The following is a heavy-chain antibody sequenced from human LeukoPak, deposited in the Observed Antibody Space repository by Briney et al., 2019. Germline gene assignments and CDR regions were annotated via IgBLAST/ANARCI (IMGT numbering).Heavy chain of an antibody. CDR2: VKQDGSER. D-gene: IGHD3-22*01. J-gene: IGHJ6*02. V-gene: IGHV3-7*01. CDR3: ARALVVTHYYYYGMDV. Sequence: GGSLRLSCAASGFTFSDYWISWVRQAPGKGLEWVANVKQDGSERFYVDSVRGRFTISRDNAKNSLYLQMNSLRAEDTAVYYCARALVVTHYYYYGMDVWGQGTTVTVSS. CDR1: GFTFSDYW.